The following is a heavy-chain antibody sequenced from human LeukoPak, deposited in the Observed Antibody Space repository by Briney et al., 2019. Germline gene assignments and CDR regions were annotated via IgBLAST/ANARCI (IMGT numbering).Heavy chain of an antibody. Sequence: ASVKVSCKASGYTFTSYDINWVRQAPGQGLEWMGWMNPNSGNTSYAQKFQGRVTMTRNTSISTAYMELSSLRSEDTAVYYCARIGPSSWYDYYYYMDVWGKGTTVTVSS. CDR1: GYTFTSYD. CDR2: MNPNSGNT. J-gene: IGHJ6*03. D-gene: IGHD6-13*01. CDR3: ARIGPSSWYDYYYYMDV. V-gene: IGHV1-8*02.